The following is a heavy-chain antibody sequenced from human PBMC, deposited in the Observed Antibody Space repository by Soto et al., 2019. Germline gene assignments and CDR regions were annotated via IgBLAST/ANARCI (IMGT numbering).Heavy chain of an antibody. Sequence: SVKVSCKASGGTFSSYAISWVRQAPGKGLEWMGGIIPIFGTANYAQKLQGRVTITADESTSTAYKELSSLRSEDTALYYFWRPRGDILTGYYIFWFAPWGKGTRVPVSS. CDR1: GGTFSSYA. CDR2: IIPIFGTA. D-gene: IGHD3-9*01. CDR3: WRPRGDILTGYYIFWFAP. J-gene: IGHJ5*02. V-gene: IGHV1-69*13.